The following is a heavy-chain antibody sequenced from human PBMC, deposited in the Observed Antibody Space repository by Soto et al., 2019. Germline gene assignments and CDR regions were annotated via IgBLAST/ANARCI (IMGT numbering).Heavy chain of an antibody. Sequence: GGSLRLSCAASGFTFSSYGMHWVRQAPGKGLEWVAVISYDGSNKYYADSVKGRFTISRDNSKNTLYLQMNSLRAEDTAVYYCAKEIYNYDFWSGYYLGYYYYYYGMDVWGQGTTVTVSS. CDR3: AKEIYNYDFWSGYYLGYYYYYYGMDV. V-gene: IGHV3-30*18. D-gene: IGHD3-3*01. J-gene: IGHJ6*02. CDR1: GFTFSSYG. CDR2: ISYDGSNK.